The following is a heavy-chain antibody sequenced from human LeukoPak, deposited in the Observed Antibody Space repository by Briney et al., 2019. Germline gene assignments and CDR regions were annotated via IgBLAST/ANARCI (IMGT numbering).Heavy chain of an antibody. CDR2: IKQDGSEK. CDR3: AREGTFGDYRASGDH. Sequence: GGSLRLSCAASGFTFSSYWMSWVRQAPGKGLEWVANIKQDGSEKYYVDSVKGRFIISRDNAKNSLYLQMNSVRAEDTAVYYCAREGTFGDYRASGDHWGQGALVTVSS. CDR1: GFTFSSYW. V-gene: IGHV3-7*03. J-gene: IGHJ4*02. D-gene: IGHD2-21*02.